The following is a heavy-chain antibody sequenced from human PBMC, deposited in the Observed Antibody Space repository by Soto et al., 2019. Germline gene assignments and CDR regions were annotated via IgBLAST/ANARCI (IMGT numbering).Heavy chain of an antibody. D-gene: IGHD2-2*01. CDR1: GYTSADFG. J-gene: IGHJ5*01. V-gene: IGHV1-18*04. CDR2: VSGNNGAS. Sequence: ASVKVSCKASGYTSADFGISWVRQAPGQGLEWMGWVSGNNGASNPAPKVQGRITMTLDTSTGVSYMALRSLRSDDTAIYYCVIDQKYFRVNGNWFDSWGPGTLVTVSS. CDR3: VIDQKYFRVNGNWFDS.